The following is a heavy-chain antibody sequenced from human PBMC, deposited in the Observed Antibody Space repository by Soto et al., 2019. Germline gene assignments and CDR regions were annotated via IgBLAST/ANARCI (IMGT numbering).Heavy chain of an antibody. CDR2: TRNTANSYTT. J-gene: IGHJ4*02. CDR3: AGLRSGSYYLDY. CDR1: GFTFSDHY. D-gene: IGHD1-26*01. V-gene: IGHV3-72*01. Sequence: GVSLRLSCAASGFTFSDHYMDWVRQAPGKGLEWFGRTRNTANSYTTEYAASVKGRFTISRDDSKNSLYLQMNSRTTEDTAVSYGAGLRSGSYYLDYWGQGTLVTVSS.